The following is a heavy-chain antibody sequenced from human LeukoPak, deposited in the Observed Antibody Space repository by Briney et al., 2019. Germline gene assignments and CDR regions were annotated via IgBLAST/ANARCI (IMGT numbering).Heavy chain of an antibody. Sequence: GGSLRLSCAASGFTVSSNYMSWVRQAPGKGLEWVSVIYSGGSTYYADSVKGRFTISRDNSKNTLYLQMNSLRAEDTAVYYCAKESSGGWYFDYWGQGTLVTVSS. CDR1: GFTVSSNY. V-gene: IGHV3-53*01. CDR2: IYSGGST. D-gene: IGHD6-19*01. CDR3: AKESSGGWYFDY. J-gene: IGHJ4*02.